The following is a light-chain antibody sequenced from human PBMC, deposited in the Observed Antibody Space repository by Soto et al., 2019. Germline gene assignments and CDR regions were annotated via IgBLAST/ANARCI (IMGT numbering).Light chain of an antibody. CDR3: QQSYTTPFT. V-gene: IGKV3-15*01. CDR1: QRVSSN. CDR2: GAS. J-gene: IGKJ3*01. Sequence: EIVMTQSPATLSVSPGARSTLPCRASQRVSSNLAWYPQKPVQAPRLLIYGASTRATGIPARFSGSGSGTEFTLTISSLQSEYFATYYCQQSYTTPFTFGPGTKVDI.